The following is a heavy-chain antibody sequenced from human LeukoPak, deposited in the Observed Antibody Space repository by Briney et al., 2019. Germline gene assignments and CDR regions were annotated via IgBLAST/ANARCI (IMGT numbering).Heavy chain of an antibody. CDR1: GGSISSYY. V-gene: IGHV4-59*08. J-gene: IGHJ4*02. CDR2: SYYSGST. CDR3: ARHGYYDSSGYYGFDY. D-gene: IGHD3-22*01. Sequence: SETLSLTCTVSGGSISSYYWSWIRQPPGKRLEWIGYSYYSGSTNYNPSLKSRVTISVDTSKSQFSLKLSSVTAADTAVYYCARHGYYDSSGYYGFDYWGQGTLVTVSS.